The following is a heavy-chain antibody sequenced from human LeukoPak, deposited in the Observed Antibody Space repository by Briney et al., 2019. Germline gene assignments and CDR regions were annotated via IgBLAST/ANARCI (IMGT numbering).Heavy chain of an antibody. CDR2: ISYDGSNK. CDR1: GFTFSSYA. CDR3: ARGGAGGRRLVGATGYFDY. Sequence: PGGSLRLSCAASGFTFSSYAMHWVRQAPGKGLEWVAVISYDGSNKYYADSVKGRFTISRDNSKNTLYLQMNSLRAEDTAVYYCARGGAGGRRLVGATGYFDYWGQGTLVTVSS. V-gene: IGHV3-30-3*01. D-gene: IGHD1-26*01. J-gene: IGHJ4*02.